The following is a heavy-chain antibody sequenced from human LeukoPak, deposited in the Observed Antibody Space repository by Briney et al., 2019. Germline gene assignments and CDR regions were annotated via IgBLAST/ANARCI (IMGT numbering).Heavy chain of an antibody. D-gene: IGHD3-10*01. CDR3: AKDLTIPASGYYYGSGSYHY. Sequence: PGGSLRLSCAASGFTFSSYGVHWVRQAPGKGLEWVAVISYDGSNKYYADSVKGRFTISRDNSKNTLYLQMNSLRAEDTAVYYCAKDLTIPASGYYYGSGSYHYWGQGTLVTVSS. V-gene: IGHV3-33*05. J-gene: IGHJ4*02. CDR1: GFTFSSYG. CDR2: ISYDGSNK.